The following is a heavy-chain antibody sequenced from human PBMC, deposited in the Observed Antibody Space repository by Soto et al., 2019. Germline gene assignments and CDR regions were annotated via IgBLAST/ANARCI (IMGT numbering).Heavy chain of an antibody. CDR3: ARSGSTSTRFDP. Sequence: ASVKVSCKASGYTFTSYAMHWVRQAPGQRLEWMGWINAGNGNTKYSQKFQGRVTITRDTSASTAYMELSSLRSEDTAVYYCARSGSTSTRFDPWGQGTLVTVS. J-gene: IGHJ5*02. CDR2: INAGNGNT. V-gene: IGHV1-3*01. D-gene: IGHD2-2*01. CDR1: GYTFTSYA.